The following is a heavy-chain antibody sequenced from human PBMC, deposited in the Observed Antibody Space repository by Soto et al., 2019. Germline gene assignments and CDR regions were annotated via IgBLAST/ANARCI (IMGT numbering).Heavy chain of an antibody. D-gene: IGHD6-6*01. CDR1: GYTFTSYY. Sequence: ASVKVSCKASGYTFTSYYMHWVRQAPGQGLEWMGIINPSGGSTSYAQKFQGRVTITADESTSTAYMELSSLRSEDTAVYYCVGVLSSSPYYYYYGMDVWGQGTTVTVSS. V-gene: IGHV1-46*01. CDR3: VGVLSSSPYYYYYGMDV. CDR2: INPSGGST. J-gene: IGHJ6*02.